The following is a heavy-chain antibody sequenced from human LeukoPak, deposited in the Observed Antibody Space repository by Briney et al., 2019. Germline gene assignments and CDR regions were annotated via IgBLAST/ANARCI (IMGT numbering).Heavy chain of an antibody. Sequence: GGSLRLSCAASGFTFSRYWMHWVRQAPGKGLVWVSRINTDGRSTSYADSVKGRFAISRDNAKNTLSLQMNSLRAEDTVVYYCVRVGGNSDYFDYWGQGTLVTVSS. CDR1: GFTFSRYW. J-gene: IGHJ4*02. CDR2: INTDGRST. V-gene: IGHV3-74*01. CDR3: VRVGGNSDYFDY. D-gene: IGHD4-23*01.